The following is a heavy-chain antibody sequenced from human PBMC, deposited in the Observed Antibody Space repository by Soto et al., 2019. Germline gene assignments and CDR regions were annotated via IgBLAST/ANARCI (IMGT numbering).Heavy chain of an antibody. J-gene: IGHJ6*02. CDR1: GGSISSYY. CDR2: IYYSGST. V-gene: IGHV4-59*01. Sequence: QVQLQESGPGLVKPSETLSLTCTVSGGSISSYYWSWIRQPPGKGLEWIGYIYYSGSTNYNPSLKSRVTISVDTSKNQFYLKLSSVTAADTAVYYCARRSQLRYFDPYYYYYGMDVWGQGTTVTVSS. D-gene: IGHD3-9*01. CDR3: ARRSQLRYFDPYYYYYGMDV.